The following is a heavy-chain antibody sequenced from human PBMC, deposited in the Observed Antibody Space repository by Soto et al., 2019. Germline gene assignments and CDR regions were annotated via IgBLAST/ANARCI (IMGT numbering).Heavy chain of an antibody. CDR1: GFTFSSYG. CDR3: ARDVNSSGYYPTLIYYYYYYGMDV. J-gene: IGHJ6*02. Sequence: GSLRLSCAASGFTFSSYGMHWVRQAPGKGLEWVSAISGSGGSTHYADSVKGRFTISRDNSKNTLYLQMNSLRAEDTAVYYCARDVNSSGYYPTLIYYYYYYGMDVWGQGTTVTVS. D-gene: IGHD3-22*01. V-gene: IGHV3-23*01. CDR2: ISGSGGST.